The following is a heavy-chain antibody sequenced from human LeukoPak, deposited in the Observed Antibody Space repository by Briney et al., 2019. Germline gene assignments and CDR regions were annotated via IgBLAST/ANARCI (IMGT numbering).Heavy chain of an antibody. V-gene: IGHV1-46*01. J-gene: IGHJ6*04. Sequence: ASVKVSCKASGYTFTSYYMHWVRQAPGQGLEWMGIINPSGGSTSYAQKFQGRVTMTRDTSTSTVYMELSSLRSEDTAVYYCARHGFGELLAPYYYYYGMDVWGKGTTVTDSS. D-gene: IGHD3-10*01. CDR3: ARHGFGELLAPYYYYYGMDV. CDR1: GYTFTSYY. CDR2: INPSGGST.